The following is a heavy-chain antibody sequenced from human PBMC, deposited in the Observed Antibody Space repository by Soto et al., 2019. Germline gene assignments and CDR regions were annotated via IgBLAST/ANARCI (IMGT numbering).Heavy chain of an antibody. CDR2: IYWNDDR. J-gene: IGHJ4*02. Sequence: QITLKESGPTLVKPTQTLTLTCTFSGFSLSKPGVGMGWVRQPPGKALQWLAVIYWNDDRRYSPSLKTRLTITKDTSKTQVVLTMTDMDPVDTATYYCAHGGPAASLDFWGQGTLVTVSS. CDR1: GFSLSKPGVG. V-gene: IGHV2-5*01. CDR3: AHGGPAASLDF. D-gene: IGHD2-2*01.